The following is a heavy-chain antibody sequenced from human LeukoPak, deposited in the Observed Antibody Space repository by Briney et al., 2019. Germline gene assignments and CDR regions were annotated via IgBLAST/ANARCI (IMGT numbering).Heavy chain of an antibody. V-gene: IGHV4-4*02. CDR1: GGSISSNNW. CDR3: ARVRCSGGSCYALAPFDY. Sequence: PSGTLSLTCAVSGGSISSNNWWGWVRQPPGKGLEWIGEIYHSGSTNYNPSLKSRVTISVDKSKNQFSLKLSSVTAADTAVYYCARVRCSGGSCYALAPFDYWGQGTLVTVSS. D-gene: IGHD2-15*01. CDR2: IYHSGST. J-gene: IGHJ4*02.